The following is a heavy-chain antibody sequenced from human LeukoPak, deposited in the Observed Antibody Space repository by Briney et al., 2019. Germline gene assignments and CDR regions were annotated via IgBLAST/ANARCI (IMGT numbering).Heavy chain of an antibody. V-gene: IGHV4-30-4*01. CDR2: IYYSGST. D-gene: IGHD4-17*01. J-gene: IGHJ4*02. CDR1: GGSISSGDYY. Sequence: SETLSLTCTVSGGSISSGDYYWSWIRQPPGKGLEWIGYIYYSGSTYYNPSLKSRVTISVDTSKNQFSLKLSSVTAADTAVYYCARVQPTVTDYYFDYWGQGTLVTVSP. CDR3: ARVQPTVTDYYFDY.